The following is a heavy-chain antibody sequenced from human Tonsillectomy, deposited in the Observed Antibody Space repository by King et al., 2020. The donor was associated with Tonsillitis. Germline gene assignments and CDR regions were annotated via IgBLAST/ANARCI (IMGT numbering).Heavy chain of an antibody. V-gene: IGHV3-21*01. D-gene: IGHD6-13*01. CDR3: ARQRSEYSSSPYYCDF. J-gene: IGHJ4*02. CDR2: ITSSSNHI. CDR1: GFTFSSYS. Sequence: VQLVESGGGLVNPGGSLRLSCAASGFTFSSYSMNWVRQAPGKGLEWVSSITSSSNHIYYADSVKGRFTISRDNAKNSLYLQMSSLRAEDTAVYYCARQRSEYSSSPYYCDFWGQGTLVTVSP.